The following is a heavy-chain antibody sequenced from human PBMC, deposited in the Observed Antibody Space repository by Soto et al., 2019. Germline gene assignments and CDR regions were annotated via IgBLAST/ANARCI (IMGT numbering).Heavy chain of an antibody. J-gene: IGHJ3*02. CDR3: ARDYYDSSGYRHDAFDI. V-gene: IGHV1-18*01. Sequence: ASVKVSCKASGYTFTSYGISWVRQAPGQGLEWMGWISAYNGNTNYAQKLQGRVTMTTDTSTSTAYMELRNLRSDDTAVYYCARDYYDSSGYRHDAFDIWGQGTMVTVSS. D-gene: IGHD3-22*01. CDR2: ISAYNGNT. CDR1: GYTFTSYG.